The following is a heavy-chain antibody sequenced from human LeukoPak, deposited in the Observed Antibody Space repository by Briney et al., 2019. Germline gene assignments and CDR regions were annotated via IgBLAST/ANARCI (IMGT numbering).Heavy chain of an antibody. D-gene: IGHD1-14*01. V-gene: IGHV1-8*02. CDR2: MNPNSGNT. Sequence: ASVKVSCKASGYTFTGYYMHWVRQAPGQGLEWMGWMNPNSGNTGYAQKFQGRVTMTRNTSISTAYMELSSLRSEDTAVYYCARLEPYDGDDYWGQGTLVTVSS. CDR3: ARLEPYDGDDY. CDR1: GYTFTGYY. J-gene: IGHJ4*02.